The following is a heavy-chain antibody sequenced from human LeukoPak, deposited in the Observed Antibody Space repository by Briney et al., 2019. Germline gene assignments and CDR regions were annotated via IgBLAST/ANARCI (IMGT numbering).Heavy chain of an antibody. CDR2: IHYSGIT. CDR1: GGYISSRSYY. V-gene: IGHV4-39*01. D-gene: IGHD3-10*01. Sequence: SETLSLTCTVSGGYISSRSYYWGWIRQPPGKGLEWIGSIHYSGITYYNPSLKSRLTIFVDPSKNQFSLKLNSVTAADTAVYYCTRRYLGVATPFDYWGQGTLVTVSS. J-gene: IGHJ4*02. CDR3: TRRYLGVATPFDY.